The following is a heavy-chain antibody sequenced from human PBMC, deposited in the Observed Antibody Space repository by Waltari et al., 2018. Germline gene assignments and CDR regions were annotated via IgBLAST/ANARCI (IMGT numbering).Heavy chain of an antibody. CDR1: GYTFNIYV. Sequence: QVQLVQSGGEVKKPGASVKVSCKASGYTFNIYVISWVRQAPGQGLEWMGWISPYRGNTNYAQNLQGRVTMTTDTSTSTAYMELRSLRSDDTAVYYCARGGGYSGYDEFDYWGQGTLVTVSS. CDR2: ISPYRGNT. CDR3: ARGGGYSGYDEFDY. D-gene: IGHD5-12*01. J-gene: IGHJ4*02. V-gene: IGHV1-18*04.